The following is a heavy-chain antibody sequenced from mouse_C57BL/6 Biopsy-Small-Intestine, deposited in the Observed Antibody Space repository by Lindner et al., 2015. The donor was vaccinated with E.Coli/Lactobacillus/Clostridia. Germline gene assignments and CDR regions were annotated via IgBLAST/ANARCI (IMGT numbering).Heavy chain of an antibody. D-gene: IGHD1-1*01. CDR2: INPSRSFT. Sequence: VQLQESGAELARPGASVKMSCKASGYTFTDYTMHWVKQRPGQGLEWIGYINPSRSFTEYNQKLKDKATLTADKSSSTAYMQLSSLTSEDSAVYYCARRGIITTVVTPDYWGQGTTLXVSS. CDR1: GYTFTDYT. CDR3: ARRGIITTVVTPDY. J-gene: IGHJ2*01. V-gene: IGHV1-4*01.